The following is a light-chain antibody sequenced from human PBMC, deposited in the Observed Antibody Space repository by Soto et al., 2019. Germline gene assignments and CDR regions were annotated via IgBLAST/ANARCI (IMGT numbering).Light chain of an antibody. CDR3: QQYNTYSSLT. J-gene: IGKJ4*01. CDR1: QSISNR. CDR2: DAS. Sequence: DIQMTQTPSTLSASXXXXXXXXXXXSQSISNRLAWYQQKPGKAPKVVIYDASNLESGVPSRFSGSGSGTEFILTINSLQPDDFATYYCQQYNTYSSLTFGGGTKVDIK. V-gene: IGKV1-5*01.